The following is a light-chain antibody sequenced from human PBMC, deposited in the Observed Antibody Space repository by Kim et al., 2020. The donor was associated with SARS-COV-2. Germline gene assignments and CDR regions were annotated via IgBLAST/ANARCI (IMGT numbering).Light chain of an antibody. J-gene: IGLJ1*01. CDR2: QYS. V-gene: IGLV3-1*01. CDR3: QAWDSSTEV. CDR1: KLGDKY. Sequence: VSPGQTASITCSGDKLGDKYACWYQQKPGQSPVLVIYQYSKRPSGIPERFSGSNSGNTATLTISGTQAMDEADYYCQAWDSSTEVFGTGTKVTVL.